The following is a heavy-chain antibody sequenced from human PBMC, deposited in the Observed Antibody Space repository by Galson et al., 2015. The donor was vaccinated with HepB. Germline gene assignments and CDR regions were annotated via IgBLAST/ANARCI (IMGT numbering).Heavy chain of an antibody. J-gene: IGHJ4*02. D-gene: IGHD5-12*01. V-gene: IGHV1-3*01. CDR3: ARDSGPGYSGYGAY. CDR1: GYTFTSYA. Sequence: SVKVSCKASGYTFTSYAMHWVRQAPGQRLEWMGWINAGNGNTKYSQKFQGRVTITRDTSASTAYMELSSLRSEDTAVYYCARDSGPGYSGYGAYWGQGTLVTVSS. CDR2: INAGNGNT.